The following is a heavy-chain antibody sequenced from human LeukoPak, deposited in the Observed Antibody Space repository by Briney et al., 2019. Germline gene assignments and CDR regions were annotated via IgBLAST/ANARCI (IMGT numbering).Heavy chain of an antibody. D-gene: IGHD3-9*01. CDR3: ATPYYDILTSGGDV. CDR1: GFTVSSNY. CDR2: IYSGGST. V-gene: IGHV3-66*01. J-gene: IGHJ6*02. Sequence: GGSLRLSCAASGFTVSSNYMSWVRQAPGKGLEWVSVIYSGGSTYYADSVKGRFTISRDNSKNTLYLQMNSLRAEDTAVYYCATPYYDILTSGGDVWGQGTTVTVSS.